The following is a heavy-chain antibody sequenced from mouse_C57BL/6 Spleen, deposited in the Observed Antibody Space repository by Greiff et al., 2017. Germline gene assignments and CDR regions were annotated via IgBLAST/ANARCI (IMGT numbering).Heavy chain of an antibody. D-gene: IGHD2-4*01. J-gene: IGHJ3*01. V-gene: IGHV1-26*01. CDR1: GYTFTDYY. CDR2: INPNNGGT. Sequence: EVQLQQSGPELVKPGASVKISCKASGYTFTDYYMNWVKQSHGKSLEWIGDINPNNGGTSYNQKFKGKATLTVDKSSSTAYMELRSLTSEDSAVYYCARDDYDFLFAYWGQGTLVTVSA. CDR3: ARDDYDFLFAY.